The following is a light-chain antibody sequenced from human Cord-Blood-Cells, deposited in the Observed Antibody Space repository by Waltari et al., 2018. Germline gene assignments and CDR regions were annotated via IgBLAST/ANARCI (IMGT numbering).Light chain of an antibody. CDR1: QSVSSSY. Sequence: EIVLTQSPGTLSLSPGERATLSCRASQSVSSSYLAWYQQKPGQAPRLLIYGASSRATGIPDRFSGSVSGTDFTLTISRLEPEDCAVYYCQQYGSFFGQGTKLEIK. CDR3: QQYGSF. CDR2: GAS. V-gene: IGKV3-20*01. J-gene: IGKJ2*01.